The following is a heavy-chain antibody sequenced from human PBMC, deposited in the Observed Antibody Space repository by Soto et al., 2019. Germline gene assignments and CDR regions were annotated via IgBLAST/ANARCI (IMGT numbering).Heavy chain of an antibody. J-gene: IGHJ4*02. Sequence: ASVKVSCKASGYTFTSYGISWVRQAPGQGLEWMGWISAYNGNTNYAQKLQGRVTMTTDTSTSTAYMELRSLRSDDTAVYYCARDLTLNYYDSSGYYGYWGQGTLVIVSS. CDR2: ISAYNGNT. CDR3: ARDLTLNYYDSSGYYGY. CDR1: GYTFTSYG. V-gene: IGHV1-18*01. D-gene: IGHD3-22*01.